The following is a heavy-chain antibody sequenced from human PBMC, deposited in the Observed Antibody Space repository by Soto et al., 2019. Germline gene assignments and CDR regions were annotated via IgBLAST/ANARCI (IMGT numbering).Heavy chain of an antibody. CDR3: AREGGSYAWDYFDY. J-gene: IGHJ4*02. CDR1: GFTFSSYA. CDR2: ISYDGSNK. Sequence: QVQLVESGGGVVQPGRSLRLSCAASGFTFSSYAMHWVRQAPGKGLEWVAVISYDGSNKYYADSVKSRFTISRDNSKNTLYLQMNSLRAEDTAVYYCAREGGSYAWDYFDYWGQGTLVTVSS. V-gene: IGHV3-30-3*01. D-gene: IGHD1-26*01.